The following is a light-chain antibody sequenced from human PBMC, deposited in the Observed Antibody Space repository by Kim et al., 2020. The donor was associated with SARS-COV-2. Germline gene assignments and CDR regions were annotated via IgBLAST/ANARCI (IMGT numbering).Light chain of an antibody. CDR2: DAS. V-gene: IGKV1-33*01. CDR1: QDISNC. Sequence: DIQMTQSPSSLSASVGDRVTITCQASQDISNCLNWYQLKPGKAPKLLIYDASNLETGVPSRFSGGGSGTHFTFTISSLQPEDIATYYCQQYDILPWTFGQGTKVDIK. CDR3: QQYDILPWT. J-gene: IGKJ1*01.